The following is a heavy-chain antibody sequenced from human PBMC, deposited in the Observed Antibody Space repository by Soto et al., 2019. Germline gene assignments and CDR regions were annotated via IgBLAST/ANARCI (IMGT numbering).Heavy chain of an antibody. CDR3: ARDTYYYDSSGPHAFDI. J-gene: IGHJ3*02. V-gene: IGHV3-53*01. CDR1: GFTVSSNY. CDR2: IYSGGST. Sequence: LRLSCAASGFTVSSNYMSWVRQAPGKGLEWVSVIYSGGSTYYADSVKGRFTISRDNSKNTLYLQMNSLRAEDTAVYYCARDTYYYDSSGPHAFDIWGQGTMVTVSS. D-gene: IGHD3-22*01.